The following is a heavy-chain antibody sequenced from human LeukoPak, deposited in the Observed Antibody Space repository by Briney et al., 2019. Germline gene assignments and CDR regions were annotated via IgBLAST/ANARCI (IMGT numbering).Heavy chain of an antibody. V-gene: IGHV3-30*18. J-gene: IGHJ4*02. CDR1: GFTFSSYG. CDR3: AKGPSSSSPYYFDY. CDR2: ISYDGSNK. Sequence: GRSLRLSCAASGFTFSSYGMHWVRQAPGKGLEWVAVISYDGSNKYYADSVKGRFTISRDNSKNILYLQMNSLRAEDTAVYYCAKGPSSSSPYYFDYWGQGTLVTVSS. D-gene: IGHD6-13*01.